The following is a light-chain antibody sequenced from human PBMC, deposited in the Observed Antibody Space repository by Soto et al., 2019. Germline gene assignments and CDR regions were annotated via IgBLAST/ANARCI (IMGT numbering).Light chain of an antibody. Sequence: DIQMTQSPSTLSASVGDRVTITCRANQSISTWLAWYQQEPGKAPKLLIYKASHLDSGVPARFSGSGSGTEFTLTSSSLQPDDCATYYCQQYNSYSRTFGQGTKVEIK. CDR2: KAS. V-gene: IGKV1-5*03. CDR1: QSISTW. J-gene: IGKJ1*01. CDR3: QQYNSYSRT.